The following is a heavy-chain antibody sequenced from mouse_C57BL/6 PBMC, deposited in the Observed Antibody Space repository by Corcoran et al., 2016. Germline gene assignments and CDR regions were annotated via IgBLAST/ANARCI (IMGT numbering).Heavy chain of an antibody. V-gene: IGHV1-26*01. D-gene: IGHD1-1*01. Sequence: EVQLQQSGPELVKPGASVKISCKASGYTFTDYYMNWVKQSHGKSLEWIGDINPNNGGTSYNQKFKGKATLTVDKSSSTAYMELRSLTSEDSAVYYGARDYGSLLYYAMDYGGQGTSVTVSS. J-gene: IGHJ4*01. CDR3: ARDYGSLLYYAMDY. CDR2: INPNNGGT. CDR1: GYTFTDYY.